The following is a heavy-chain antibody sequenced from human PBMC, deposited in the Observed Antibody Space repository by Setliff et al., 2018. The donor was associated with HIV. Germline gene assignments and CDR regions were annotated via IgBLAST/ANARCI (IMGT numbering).Heavy chain of an antibody. CDR2: ISSSSSYI. Sequence: PGGSLRPSCAASGFTSSSYSMNWVRQAPEKGLEWVSSISSSSSYIYHADSVKSQFTITRDNARNSLYLQMNSLRAEDTAVYYCARDRSPHWELVPEGAFDIWGQGTMVTVSS. V-gene: IGHV3-21*01. J-gene: IGHJ3*02. D-gene: IGHD2-8*02. CDR3: ARDRSPHWELVPEGAFDI. CDR1: GFTSSSYS.